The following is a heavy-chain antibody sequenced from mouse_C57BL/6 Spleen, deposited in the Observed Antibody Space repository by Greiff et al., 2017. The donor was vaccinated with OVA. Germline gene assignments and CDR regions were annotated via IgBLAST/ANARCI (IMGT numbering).Heavy chain of an antibody. CDR1: GYTFTSYW. Sequence: QVQLQQSGAELAKPGASVKLSCKASGYTFTSYWMHWVKQRPGQGLEWIGYINPSSGYTKYNQKFKDKATLTADKSSSTAYMQLSSLTYEDSAVYYCASPLDSSGYRFAYWGQGTLVTVSA. V-gene: IGHV1-7*01. CDR3: ASPLDSSGYRFAY. D-gene: IGHD3-2*02. CDR2: INPSSGYT. J-gene: IGHJ3*01.